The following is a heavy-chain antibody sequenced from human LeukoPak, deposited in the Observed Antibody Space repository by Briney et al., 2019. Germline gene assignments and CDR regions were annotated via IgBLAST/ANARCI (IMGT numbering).Heavy chain of an antibody. CDR1: GFTFNDYA. V-gene: IGHV3-9*03. J-gene: IGHJ3*02. CDR2: ISWSSGSI. Sequence: GRSLRLSCAASGFTFNDYAMHWVRQAPGKGLEWVSGISWSSGSIGYADSVKGRFTISRDNAKSSLYLQMNGLRAEDMALYYCAKDTVGATFAGAFDIWGRGTMVTVSS. CDR3: AKDTVGATFAGAFDI. D-gene: IGHD1-26*01.